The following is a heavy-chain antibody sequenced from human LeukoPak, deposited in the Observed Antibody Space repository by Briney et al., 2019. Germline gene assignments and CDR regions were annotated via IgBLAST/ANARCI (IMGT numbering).Heavy chain of an antibody. V-gene: IGHV3-30*03. J-gene: IGHJ4*02. CDR1: GFTFSSYG. D-gene: IGHD3-10*01. CDR2: ISYDGSNK. CDR3: ARDREGSGSYYNGIADY. Sequence: GGSLRLSCAASGFTFSSYGMHWVRQAPGKGLEWVAVISYDGSNKYYADSVKGRFTISRDNSKNTLYLQMNSLRAEDTAVYYCARDREGSGSYYNGIADYWGQGTLVTVSS.